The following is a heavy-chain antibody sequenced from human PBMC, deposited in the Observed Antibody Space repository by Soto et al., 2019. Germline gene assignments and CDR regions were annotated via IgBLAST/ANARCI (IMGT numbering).Heavy chain of an antibody. J-gene: IGHJ5*01. V-gene: IGHV3-9*01. Sequence: VMLVESGGGFVQPGRSLRLTCAVSGFNFGNYAMHWVRQVPGKGLERVAAINWNSANVACAASVQGRFTIFRDNAKNSLHPDMNGLTTEGTAMYYCAKDKGGTPYYMDSWGQGILVTVSS. CDR2: INWNSANV. CDR3: AKDKGGTPYYMDS. CDR1: GFNFGNYA. D-gene: IGHD1-26*01.